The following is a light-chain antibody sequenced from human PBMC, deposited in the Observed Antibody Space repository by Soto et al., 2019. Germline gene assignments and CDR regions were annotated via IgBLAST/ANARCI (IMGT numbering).Light chain of an antibody. Sequence: EIVLTQSPGTLSLSPGEGATLSCRASQSVSSSSLAWYQQKPGQAPRLLIYGASSRATGIPERFSGSGSGTDFILTISRLEPEDFAVYFCQQYGSSPLTFGGGTKVEI. J-gene: IGKJ4*02. V-gene: IGKV3-20*01. CDR3: QQYGSSPLT. CDR1: QSVSSSS. CDR2: GAS.